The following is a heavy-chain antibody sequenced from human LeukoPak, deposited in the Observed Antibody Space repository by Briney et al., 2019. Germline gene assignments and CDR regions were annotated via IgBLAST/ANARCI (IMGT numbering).Heavy chain of an antibody. J-gene: IGHJ3*02. CDR1: GVTFSNAW. Sequence: GGSLRLSCAASGVTFSNAWMSWVRQAPGKGLEWVGRIKSKTDGGTTDYAAPVKGRFTTSRDDSKNTLYLQMNSLKTEDTAVYYCTRGSYYVAFDIWGQGTMVTVSS. V-gene: IGHV3-15*01. CDR3: TRGSYYVAFDI. D-gene: IGHD1-26*01. CDR2: IKSKTDGGTT.